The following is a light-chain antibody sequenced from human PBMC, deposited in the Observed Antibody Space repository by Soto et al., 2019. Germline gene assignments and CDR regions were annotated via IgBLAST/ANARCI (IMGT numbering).Light chain of an antibody. CDR1: ALPKRY. J-gene: IGLJ2*01. CDR3: YSTDSSGNHRI. CDR2: EDS. V-gene: IGLV3-10*01. Sequence: SYELTQPPSVSVSPGQTARITCSGDALPKRYAYWYQQQSGQAPVLVIYEDSKRPSGIPERFSGSTSGTMATLTISGAQVEDEADYYCYSTDSSGNHRIFGGGTKVTVL.